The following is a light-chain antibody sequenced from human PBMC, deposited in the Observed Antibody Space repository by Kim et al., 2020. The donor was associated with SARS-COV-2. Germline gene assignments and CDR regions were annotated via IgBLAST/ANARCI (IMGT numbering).Light chain of an antibody. CDR2: AAS. CDR1: QNANTW. Sequence: DIQMTQSPSTLSASIGDRVTITCRASQNANTWLAWYQRKPGKAPKLLIYAASSLESGVPSRFSGRGSGTQFTLTNSSLQPDDVATYYCQQYNDDSPSTFGQGTKVDIK. J-gene: IGKJ1*01. V-gene: IGKV1-5*03. CDR3: QQYNDDSPST.